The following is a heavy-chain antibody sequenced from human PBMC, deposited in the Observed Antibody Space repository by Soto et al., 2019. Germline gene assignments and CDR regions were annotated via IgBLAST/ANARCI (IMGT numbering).Heavy chain of an antibody. J-gene: IGHJ6*02. CDR2: IYYSGST. V-gene: IGHV4-31*03. Sequence: SETLSLTCTVSGGSISSGGYYWSWIRQHPGKGLEWIGYIYYSGSTYYNPSLKSRVTISVDTSKNQFSLKLSSVTAADTAVYYCARDKTIAVAGLYYYYYGMDVWGQGTTVTIS. CDR3: ARDKTIAVAGLYYYYYGMDV. D-gene: IGHD6-19*01. CDR1: GGSISSGGYY.